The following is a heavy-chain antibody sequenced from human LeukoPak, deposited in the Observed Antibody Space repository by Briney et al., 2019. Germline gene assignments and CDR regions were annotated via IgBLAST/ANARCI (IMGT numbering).Heavy chain of an antibody. CDR3: ARGDYYDSSGYYDGTDY. J-gene: IGHJ4*02. D-gene: IGHD3-22*01. CDR2: INPDSGGP. CDR1: GYTFTDYY. V-gene: IGHV1-2*02. Sequence: ASVKVSCKASGYTFTDYYIHWVRQAPGQGFEWMGWINPDSGGPNYAQKFQGRVTMTRDTSITAAYMELSRLRSDDTAVYYCARGDYYDSSGYYDGTDYWGQGTLVTVSS.